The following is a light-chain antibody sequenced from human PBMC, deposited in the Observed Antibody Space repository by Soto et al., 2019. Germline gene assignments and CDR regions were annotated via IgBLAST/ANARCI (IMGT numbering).Light chain of an antibody. J-gene: IGKJ5*01. CDR1: QDISNY. Sequence: DIQMPQSPSSLSSSVGDRVTITCQASQDISNYLNWYQQKPGTAPKLLIYDASNLETGVPSRFSGSGSGTDFTFTISSLQPEDIATYYWQQYDNLPTFGQGTRLEIK. V-gene: IGKV1-33*01. CDR2: DAS. CDR3: QQYDNLPT.